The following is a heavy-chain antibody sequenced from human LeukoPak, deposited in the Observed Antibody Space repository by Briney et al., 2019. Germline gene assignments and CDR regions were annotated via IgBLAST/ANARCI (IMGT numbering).Heavy chain of an antibody. Sequence: GGSLRLSCAASGFTFSSYWMSWVRQAPGKGLEWVANIKQDGGEKYYVESVKGRFTISRDNVKNSLYLQMNSLRVEDTAVYYCARDLISEAHFWSGYQYYYGMDVWGQGTTVTVSS. CDR3: ARDLISEAHFWSGYQYYYGMDV. V-gene: IGHV3-7*01. CDR1: GFTFSSYW. J-gene: IGHJ6*02. CDR2: IKQDGGEK. D-gene: IGHD3-3*02.